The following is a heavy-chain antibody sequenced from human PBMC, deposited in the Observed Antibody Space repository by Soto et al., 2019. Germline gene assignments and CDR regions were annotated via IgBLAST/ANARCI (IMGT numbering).Heavy chain of an antibody. CDR1: GFTFTYSA. Sequence: ASVKVSCKASGFTFTYSAIQWVRQARGQSLEWMGWISAYNGNTNYAQKLQGRVTMTTDTSTSTAYMELRSLRSDDTAVYYCARDKNGSGSTPNWFDPWGQGTLVTVSS. CDR3: ARDKNGSGSTPNWFDP. CDR2: ISAYNGNT. V-gene: IGHV1-18*01. D-gene: IGHD3-10*01. J-gene: IGHJ5*02.